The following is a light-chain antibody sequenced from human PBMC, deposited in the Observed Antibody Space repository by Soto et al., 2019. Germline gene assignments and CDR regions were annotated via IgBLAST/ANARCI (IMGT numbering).Light chain of an antibody. Sequence: QSARTQPASVSGSPGQSITSSCTGTSSDVGSYNFVSWYQQHPGKAPKVMIYEGSKRPSGVSNRFSGSKSGNTASLTISGLQAEDEADYYCCSYAGSSTWVFGTATKLTVL. CDR2: EGS. J-gene: IGLJ1*01. CDR1: SSDVGSYNF. CDR3: CSYAGSSTWV. V-gene: IGLV2-23*01.